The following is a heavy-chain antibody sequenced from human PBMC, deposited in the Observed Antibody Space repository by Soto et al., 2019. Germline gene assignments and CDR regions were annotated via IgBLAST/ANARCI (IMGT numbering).Heavy chain of an antibody. D-gene: IGHD1-1*01. CDR1: GGSISTVGHY. Sequence: PADTLSLTCSVSGGSISTVGHYWTWMRQPPGKGLEWIGSIYHTGSTYYSKSLRSRLTMSVDTSKSQFSLRLSSVTAADTAVYYCARATGTLRSRNCDYWGQGSLVTVSS. J-gene: IGHJ4*02. V-gene: IGHV4-31*03. CDR3: ARATGTLRSRNCDY. CDR2: IYHTGST.